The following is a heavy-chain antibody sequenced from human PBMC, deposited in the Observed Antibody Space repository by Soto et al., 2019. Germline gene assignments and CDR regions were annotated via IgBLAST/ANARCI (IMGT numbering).Heavy chain of an antibody. J-gene: IGHJ4*02. Sequence: EVQLVESGGGMVQPGGSLRVSCAASGFTLSSYSMHWVRQAPGRGLEWVSYISGSGGTIYYADSVKGRFTISRDNAKNSLSVQMNSLRDEDTAVYFCARETGLRSSCWSYDFDFWGQGTRVTVSS. CDR1: GFTLSSYS. D-gene: IGHD6-19*01. CDR2: ISGSGGTI. CDR3: ARETGLRSSCWSYDFDF. V-gene: IGHV3-48*02.